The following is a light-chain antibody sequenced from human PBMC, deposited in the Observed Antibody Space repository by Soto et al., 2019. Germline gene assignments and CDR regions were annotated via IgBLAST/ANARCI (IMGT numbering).Light chain of an antibody. Sequence: IVLTQSPCTLSLSPGERATLSCRASQSVGSSYLAWYQQKPGQAPRPLIYTTSSRATGIPDRFSGSGSGTDFTLTISKLEPEDFATYYCQRSYGSPPWTFGQGTKVDIK. CDR2: TTS. CDR1: QSVGSSY. V-gene: IGKV3-20*01. J-gene: IGKJ1*01. CDR3: QRSYGSPPWT.